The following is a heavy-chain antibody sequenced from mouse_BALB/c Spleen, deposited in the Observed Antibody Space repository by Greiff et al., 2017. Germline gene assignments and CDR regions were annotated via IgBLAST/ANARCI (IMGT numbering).Heavy chain of an antibody. D-gene: IGHD2-3*01. CDR3: ARSGYYDYAMDY. J-gene: IGHJ4*01. CDR2: ILPGSGST. V-gene: IGHV1-9*01. Sequence: VQVVESGAELMKPGASVKISCKATGYTFSSYWIEWVKQRPGHGLEWIGEILPGSGSTNYNEKFKGKATFTADTSSNTAYMQLSSLTSEDSAVYYCARSGYYDYAMDYWGQGTSVTVSS. CDR1: GYTFSSYW.